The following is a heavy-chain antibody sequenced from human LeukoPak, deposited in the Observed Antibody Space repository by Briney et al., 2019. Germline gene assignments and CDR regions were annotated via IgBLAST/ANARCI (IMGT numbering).Heavy chain of an antibody. D-gene: IGHD6-19*01. CDR1: GGSISSGGYS. Sequence: PSETLSLTCAVSGGSISSGGYSWSWIRQPPGKGLEWIGYIYHSGSTYYNPSLKSRVTISVDTSKNQFSLKLSSVTAADTAVYYCARASSGSWGQGTLVTVSS. CDR2: IYHSGST. CDR3: ARASSGS. V-gene: IGHV4-30-2*01. J-gene: IGHJ4*02.